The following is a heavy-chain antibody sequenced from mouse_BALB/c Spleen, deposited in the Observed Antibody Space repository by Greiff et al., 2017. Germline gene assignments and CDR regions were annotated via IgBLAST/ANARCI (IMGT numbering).Heavy chain of an antibody. CDR2: IDPANGNT. V-gene: IGHV14-3*02. CDR1: GFNIKDTY. D-gene: IGHD3-3*01. J-gene: IGHJ3*01. Sequence: EVKLMESGAELVKPGASVKLSCTASGFNIKDTYMHWVKQRPEQGLEWIGRIDPANGNTKYDPKFQGKATITADTSSNTAYLQLSSLTSEDTAVYYCARRDWAYWGQGTLVTVSA. CDR3: ARRDWAY.